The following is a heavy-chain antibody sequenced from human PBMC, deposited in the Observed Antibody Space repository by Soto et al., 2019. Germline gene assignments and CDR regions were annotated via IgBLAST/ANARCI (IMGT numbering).Heavy chain of an antibody. Sequence: QVQLVQSGAEVKQPGSSVRVACEVSGGTFTSDAISWVRQAPGQGLEWMGGITPVFETPNYAQKFQGRVTITADESTESTGTAYMELNRLTSDDTAVYYCARANHGYNYRVDFWGQGTTVTVS. J-gene: IGHJ6*02. CDR3: ARANHGYNYRVDF. CDR2: ITPVFETP. V-gene: IGHV1-69*01. CDR1: GGTFTSDA. D-gene: IGHD5-12*01.